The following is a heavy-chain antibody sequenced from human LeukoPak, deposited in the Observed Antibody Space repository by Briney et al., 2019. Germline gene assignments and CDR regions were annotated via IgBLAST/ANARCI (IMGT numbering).Heavy chain of an antibody. CDR2: INPRGGST. CDR1: GYTFISYY. CDR3: ARDTANYYYDSSGYYFDY. J-gene: IGHJ4*02. Sequence: ASVKVSCKASGYTFISYYMHWVRQAPGQGLEWMGIINPRGGSTSYAQKFQGRVTMTRDTSTSKVYMELSSLRSEDTAVYYCARDTANYYYDSSGYYFDYWGQGTLVTVSS. D-gene: IGHD3-22*01. V-gene: IGHV1-46*01.